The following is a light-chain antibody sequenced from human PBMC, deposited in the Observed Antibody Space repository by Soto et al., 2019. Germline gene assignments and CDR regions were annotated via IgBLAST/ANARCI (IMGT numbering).Light chain of an antibody. Sequence: QSALTQPASVSGSPGQSITISCTGTSSDVGSYNLVSWYQQHPGKAPKLMIYEVSKRPSGVSNRFSGSKSGNTASLTISGLHAEDEADYYCCSYAGSSTFYWVFGGGTKLTVL. CDR2: EVS. CDR1: SSDVGSYNL. V-gene: IGLV2-23*02. CDR3: CSYAGSSTFYWV. J-gene: IGLJ3*02.